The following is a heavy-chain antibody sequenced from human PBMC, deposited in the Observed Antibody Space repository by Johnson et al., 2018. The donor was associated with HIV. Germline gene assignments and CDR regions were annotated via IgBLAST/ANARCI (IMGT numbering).Heavy chain of an antibody. CDR1: GFTFSSYG. D-gene: IGHD3-10*01. CDR2: IWYDGSNK. Sequence: QVQLVESGGGVVQPGRSLRLSCAASGFTFSSYGMHWVRQAPGKGLEWVAVIWYDGSNKYYADSVKGRFTISRDNSKNTLYLQMNSLRAEDTAVYYCARDRPYYYGSGDAFDIWGQGTMVTVSS. J-gene: IGHJ3*02. CDR3: ARDRPYYYGSGDAFDI. V-gene: IGHV3-33*01.